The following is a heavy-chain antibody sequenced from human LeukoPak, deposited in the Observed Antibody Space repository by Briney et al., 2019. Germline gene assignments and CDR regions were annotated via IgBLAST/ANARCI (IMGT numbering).Heavy chain of an antibody. J-gene: IGHJ4*02. Sequence: ASVKVSCKASGYTFTSYYMHWVRQATGQGLEWMGWMNPNSGNTGYAQKLQGRVTMTTDTSTSTAYMELRSLRSDDTAVYFCARGFYDSSAYADYWGQGTLVTVSS. CDR2: MNPNSGNT. V-gene: IGHV1-8*02. CDR3: ARGFYDSSAYADY. D-gene: IGHD3-22*01. CDR1: GYTFTSYY.